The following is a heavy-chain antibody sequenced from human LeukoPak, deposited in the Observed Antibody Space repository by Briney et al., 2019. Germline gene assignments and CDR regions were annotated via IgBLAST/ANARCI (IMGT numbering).Heavy chain of an antibody. J-gene: IGHJ4*02. CDR3: ARDYYDFWSGNRAFDY. V-gene: IGHV4-39*07. Sequence: PSETLSLTCTVSGGSISSSSYYWGWIRQPPGKGLEWIGSIYYSGNTYYNPSLKSRVTISVDTSKNQFSLKLSSVTAADTAVYYCARDYYDFWSGNRAFDYWGQGTLVTVSS. CDR2: IYYSGNT. D-gene: IGHD3-3*01. CDR1: GGSISSSSYY.